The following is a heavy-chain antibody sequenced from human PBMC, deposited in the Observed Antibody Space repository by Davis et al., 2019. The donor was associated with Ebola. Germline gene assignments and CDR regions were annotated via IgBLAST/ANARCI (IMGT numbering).Heavy chain of an antibody. V-gene: IGHV3-30*03. CDR3: ARENPTYYDFWSGYPAL. J-gene: IGHJ4*02. D-gene: IGHD3-3*01. Sequence: GESLKISCAASGFTFSSYGMHCVRQAPGKGLEWVAVISYDGSNKYYADSVKGRFTISRDNSKNTLYLQMNSLRAEDTAVYYCARENPTYYDFWSGYPALWGQGTLVTGSS. CDR1: GFTFSSYG. CDR2: ISYDGSNK.